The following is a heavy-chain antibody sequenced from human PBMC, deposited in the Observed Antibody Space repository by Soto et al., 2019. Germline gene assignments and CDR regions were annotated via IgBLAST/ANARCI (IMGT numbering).Heavy chain of an antibody. CDR3: AILAALTIQYSYFIMDV. D-gene: IGHD2-2*02. CDR1: GYSFTSYW. Sequence: GASLKISCQGSGYSFTSYWIGWVRQMPGKGLEWMGIIYPGDSDTTNSPSFQGQVTISADKSVSTAYLQWSSLKASDTAMYYCAILAALTIQYSYFIMDVWGRGATVTVAS. V-gene: IGHV5-51*01. CDR2: IYPGDSDT. J-gene: IGHJ6*02.